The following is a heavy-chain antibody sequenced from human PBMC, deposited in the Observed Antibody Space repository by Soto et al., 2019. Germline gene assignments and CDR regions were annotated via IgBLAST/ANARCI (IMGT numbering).Heavy chain of an antibody. J-gene: IGHJ6*02. CDR1: GGSISSGGYY. Sequence: TLCLACTVSGGSISSGGYYWSWIRQHPGKGLEWIGYIYYSGSTYYNPSLKSRVTISVDTSKNQFSLKLSSVTAADTAVYYCAREVTAAAHMDVWGQGTKVTVYS. CDR2: IYYSGST. D-gene: IGHD6-13*01. CDR3: AREVTAAAHMDV. V-gene: IGHV4-31*03.